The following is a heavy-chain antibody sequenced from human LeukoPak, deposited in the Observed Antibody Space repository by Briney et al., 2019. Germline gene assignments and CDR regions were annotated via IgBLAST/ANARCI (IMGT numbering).Heavy chain of an antibody. D-gene: IGHD3-10*01. Sequence: GGSLRLSCTASGFTFSDYWMYWVRQAPGKGLVWVSRIKSDGTGILYEDFAEGRFTISRDNAKNALYLQMSSLREEDTAVYYCVRGQTIDFWGQGTLVTVSS. CDR3: VRGQTIDF. CDR2: IKSDGTGI. V-gene: IGHV3-74*03. J-gene: IGHJ4*02. CDR1: GFTFSDYW.